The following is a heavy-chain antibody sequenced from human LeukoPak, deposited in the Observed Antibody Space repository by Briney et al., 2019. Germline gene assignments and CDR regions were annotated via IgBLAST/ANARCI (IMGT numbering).Heavy chain of an antibody. Sequence: ASVKVSCKAPGYTFTSYGISWVRQAPGQGLEWMGWISAYNGNTNYAQKLQGRVTMTTDTSTSTAYMELRSLRSDDTAVYYCARVLEGYCSGGSCYLGINYYYMDVWGKGTTVTVSS. V-gene: IGHV1-18*01. J-gene: IGHJ6*03. D-gene: IGHD2-15*01. CDR1: GYTFTSYG. CDR2: ISAYNGNT. CDR3: ARVLEGYCSGGSCYLGINYYYMDV.